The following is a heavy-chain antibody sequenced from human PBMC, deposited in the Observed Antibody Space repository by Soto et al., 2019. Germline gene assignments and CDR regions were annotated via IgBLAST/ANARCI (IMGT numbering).Heavy chain of an antibody. CDR2: IVVGRGNT. D-gene: IGHD5-12*01. Sequence: QMQLLQSGPEVKKPGTSVKVSCKASGFTFTSSAMQWVRQARGQRLEWIGWIVVGRGNTNYAQKFQERVTITRDMSTSTAYMELRSLKSEDTAVYYCAADLNSGDDAVYYYYMDVWGKGTTVTVSS. J-gene: IGHJ6*03. CDR1: GFTFTSSA. CDR3: AADLNSGDDAVYYYYMDV. V-gene: IGHV1-58*02.